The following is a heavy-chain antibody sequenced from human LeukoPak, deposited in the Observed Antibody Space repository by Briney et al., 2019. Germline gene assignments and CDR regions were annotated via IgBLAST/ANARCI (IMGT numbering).Heavy chain of an antibody. J-gene: IGHJ3*02. CDR2: IYDSGST. D-gene: IGHD6-13*01. CDR1: GASIRSYY. CDR3: ARGYPFSWYTTCAFDI. Sequence: SETLSLTCIVSGASIRSYYWSWIRQPPGKGLEWIGYIYDSGSTNYNPSLKSRVTISVDTSKDQFSLKVNSVTAADTAVYYCARGYPFSWYTTCAFDIWGQGTMVTVSS. V-gene: IGHV4-59*01.